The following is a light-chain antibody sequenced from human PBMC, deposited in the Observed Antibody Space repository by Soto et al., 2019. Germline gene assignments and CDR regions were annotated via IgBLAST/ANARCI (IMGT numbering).Light chain of an antibody. V-gene: IGKV1-39*01. Sequence: DIQMTQSPSSLSASVGDRVTITCRASQSIRNDLNWYQQRPGKAPKLLMYTTSNLERGVPSRFSGSGSGTDVTLTINKLQPEEFGTYFCQQGFSRPRTFGLGTTVEV. CDR3: QQGFSRPRT. CDR1: QSIRND. CDR2: TTS. J-gene: IGKJ1*01.